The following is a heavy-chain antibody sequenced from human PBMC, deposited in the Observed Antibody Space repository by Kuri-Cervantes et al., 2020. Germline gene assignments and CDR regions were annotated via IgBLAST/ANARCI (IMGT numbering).Heavy chain of an antibody. CDR2: IYYSGST. D-gene: IGHD3-22*01. CDR3: ARGSWLEGPSGYYMDV. J-gene: IGHJ6*03. Sequence: SETLSLTCTVSGGSISSYYWSWIRQPPGKGLEWIGYIYYSGSTNYNPSLKSRVTISVDTSKNQFSLKLSSVTAADTAVYYCARGSWLEGPSGYYMDVWGKGTTVTVSS. V-gene: IGHV4-59*08. CDR1: GGSISSYY.